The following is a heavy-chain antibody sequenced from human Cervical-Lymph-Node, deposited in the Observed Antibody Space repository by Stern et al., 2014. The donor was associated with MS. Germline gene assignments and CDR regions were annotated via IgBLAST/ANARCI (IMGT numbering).Heavy chain of an antibody. CDR2: IHANSGDT. CDR3: ARGLATAVIADY. D-gene: IGHD2-21*01. V-gene: IGHV1-2*02. J-gene: IGHJ4*02. CDR1: GYTFTDYY. Sequence: QMQLVQSGAEVKKPGASVKVSCKASGYTFTDYYMQWVRQAPGPGLEWKGWIHANSGDTKYARKFQGRVTLTRDTSISTVYLDLSGLGYDDTAVYYCARGLATAVIADYWGQGTLVTVS.